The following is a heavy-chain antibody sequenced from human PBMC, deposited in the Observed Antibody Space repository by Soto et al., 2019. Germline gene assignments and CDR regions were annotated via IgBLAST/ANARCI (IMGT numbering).Heavy chain of an antibody. J-gene: IGHJ6*02. V-gene: IGHV3-21*01. D-gene: IGHD2-2*01. CDR2: ISSSGINT. CDR3: TRNRPTVIIPAAQETRESYNYRMDA. CDR1: RFTVTSDS. Sequence: SLRLCCAACRFTVTSDSSNLVRQAPGKGLEWVSTISSSGINTYYADSVKGRFTISRDNAKNSLSLQMTRVRAEDTAVYYCTRNRPTVIIPAAQETRESYNYRMDAWGQGNLVTDSS.